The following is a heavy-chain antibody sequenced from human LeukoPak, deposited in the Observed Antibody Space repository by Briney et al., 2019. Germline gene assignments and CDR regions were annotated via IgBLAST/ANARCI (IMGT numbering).Heavy chain of an antibody. CDR3: ARERRDEVVVAVYFDY. D-gene: IGHD2-15*01. CDR2: ISSSSSYI. J-gene: IGHJ4*02. Sequence: GGSLRLSCAASGFTFSSYSMNWVRQAPGKGLEWVSSISSSSSYIYYADSVKGRFTISRDNAKNSLHLQMNSLRAEDTAVYYCARERRDEVVVAVYFDYWGQGTLVTVSS. V-gene: IGHV3-21*01. CDR1: GFTFSSYS.